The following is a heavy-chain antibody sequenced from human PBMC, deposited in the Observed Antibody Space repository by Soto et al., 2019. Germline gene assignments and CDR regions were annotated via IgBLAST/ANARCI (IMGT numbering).Heavy chain of an antibody. D-gene: IGHD6-13*01. J-gene: IGHJ5*02. CDR3: ARQAPPLGAAAAWFDP. Sequence: SEPLSLTCTVSGGSISSSSYYWGWIRQPPGKGLEWIGSIYYSGSTYYNPSLKSRVTISVDTSKNQFSLKLSSVTAADTAVYYCARQAPPLGAAAAWFDPWGQGTLVTVSS. CDR2: IYYSGST. V-gene: IGHV4-39*01. CDR1: GGSISSSSYY.